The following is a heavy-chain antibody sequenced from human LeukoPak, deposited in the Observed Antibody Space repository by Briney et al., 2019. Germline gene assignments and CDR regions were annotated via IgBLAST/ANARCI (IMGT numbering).Heavy chain of an antibody. J-gene: IGHJ4*02. V-gene: IGHV1-2*02. Sequence: GASVKVSCKASGYTFTGYYMHWVRQAPGQGLEWMGWINPNSGGTNYAQKFQGRVTMTRDTSISTAYMELSRLRSDDTAVYYCARALSIAVAGTAAYWGQGTLVTVSS. CDR2: INPNSGGT. CDR1: GYTFTGYY. D-gene: IGHD6-19*01. CDR3: ARALSIAVAGTAAY.